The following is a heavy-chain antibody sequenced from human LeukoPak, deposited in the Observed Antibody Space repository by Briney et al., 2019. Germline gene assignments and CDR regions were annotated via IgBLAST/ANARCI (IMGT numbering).Heavy chain of an antibody. CDR2: IYYSGST. J-gene: IGHJ5*02. CDR1: GGSISSGGYY. D-gene: IGHD3-22*01. CDR3: ARLYYYDSSGYPPYNWFDP. Sequence: SSETLSLTCTVSGGSISSGGYYWSWIRQHPGKGLEWIGYIYYSGSTYYNPSLKSRATISVDTSKNQFSLKLSSVTAADTAVYYCARLYYYDSSGYPPYNWFDPWGQGTLVTVSS. V-gene: IGHV4-31*03.